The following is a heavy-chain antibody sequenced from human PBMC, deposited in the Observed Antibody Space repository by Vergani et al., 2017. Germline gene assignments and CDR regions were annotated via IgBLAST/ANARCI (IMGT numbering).Heavy chain of an antibody. CDR1: GYSISTSYY. CDR2: IYHSGST. CDR3: ARDRSSTWNRGASDI. Sequence: QVQLQESGPGLVKPSETLSLTSAVSGYSISTSYYSGWIRHPPGEWLFLLWSIYHSGSTYYNPSLKSRVTISVDTSKNQFSLKLSSVTAADTAVYYCARDRSSTWNRGASDIWGQGTMVTVSS. J-gene: IGHJ3*02. D-gene: IGHD6-13*01. V-gene: IGHV4-38-2*02.